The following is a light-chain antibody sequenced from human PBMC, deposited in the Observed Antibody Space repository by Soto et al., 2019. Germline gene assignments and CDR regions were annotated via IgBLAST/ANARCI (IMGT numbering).Light chain of an antibody. CDR1: QGVRYNY. Sequence: EILLTQSPGTLSLSPSETATLSCRASQGVRYNYLAWYQQRPGQPPRLLIYDASNRATGVPFRFSGSGSGTDFTLTVSSLEPEDFAVYYCQQRLLWPQTFGQGTKVEI. J-gene: IGKJ1*01. CDR3: QQRLLWPQT. CDR2: DAS. V-gene: IGKV3-11*01.